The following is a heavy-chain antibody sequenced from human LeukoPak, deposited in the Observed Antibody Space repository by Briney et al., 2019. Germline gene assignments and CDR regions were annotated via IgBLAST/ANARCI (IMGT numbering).Heavy chain of an antibody. J-gene: IGHJ6*03. D-gene: IGHD5-12*01. CDR2: ISSSGSTI. CDR1: GFTFSDYY. Sequence: GGSLRLSCAASGFTFSDYYMSWIRQAPGKGLEWVSYISSSGSTIYYADSVKGRFTISRDNAKNSLYLQMNSLRAEDTAVYYCARRSVVATITGYYYYMDVWGKGTTVTVSS. V-gene: IGHV3-11*04. CDR3: ARRSVVATITGYYYYMDV.